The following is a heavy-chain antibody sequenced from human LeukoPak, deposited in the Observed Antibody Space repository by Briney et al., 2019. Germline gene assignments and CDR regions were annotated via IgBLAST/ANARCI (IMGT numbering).Heavy chain of an antibody. CDR1: GYTFTSYG. Sequence: ASVKVSCKASGYTFTSYGISWVRQAPGQGLEWTGWISAYNGNTNYAQKLQGRVTMTTDTSTSTAYMELRSLRSDDTAVYYCARVGWYYDFWSGYPLYYYYGMDVWGQGTTVTVSS. D-gene: IGHD3-3*01. CDR3: ARVGWYYDFWSGYPLYYYYGMDV. CDR2: ISAYNGNT. J-gene: IGHJ6*02. V-gene: IGHV1-18*01.